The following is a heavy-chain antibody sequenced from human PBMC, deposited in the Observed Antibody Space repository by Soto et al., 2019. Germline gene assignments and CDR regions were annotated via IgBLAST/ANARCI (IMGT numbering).Heavy chain of an antibody. CDR2: ISYDGSNK. CDR1: GFSFSTNA. D-gene: IGHD3-22*01. Sequence: QVQLVESGGGVVQPGRSLRLSCAASGFSFSTNAMNWVRQAPGKGLEWVAVISYDGSNKYYADSVKGRFTISRDNSKNTLYLQMNSLRAEDTAVYYCVRGVDSSGYYYRQYFQHWGQGTLVTVSS. CDR3: VRGVDSSGYYYRQYFQH. V-gene: IGHV3-30-3*01. J-gene: IGHJ1*01.